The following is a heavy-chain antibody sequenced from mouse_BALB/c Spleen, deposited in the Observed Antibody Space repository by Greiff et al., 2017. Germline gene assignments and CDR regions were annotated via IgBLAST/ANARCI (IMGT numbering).Heavy chain of an antibody. V-gene: IGHV2-6-5*01. Sequence: VQRVESGPGLVAPSQSLSITCTVSGFSLTDYGVSWIRQPPGKGLEWLGVIWGGGSTYYNSALKSRLSISKDNSKSQVFLKMNSLQTDDTAMYYCAKQSYYGPRYFDVWGAGTTVTVSS. CDR1: GFSLTDYG. D-gene: IGHD1-2*01. CDR2: IWGGGST. J-gene: IGHJ1*01. CDR3: AKQSYYGPRYFDV.